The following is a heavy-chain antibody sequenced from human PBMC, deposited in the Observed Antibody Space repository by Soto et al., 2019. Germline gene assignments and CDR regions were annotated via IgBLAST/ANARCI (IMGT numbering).Heavy chain of an antibody. CDR3: ARGGSDILTGYFPYYGMDV. Sequence: ASVKVSCKASGYTFTNYGISWVRQAPGQGLEWMGWISAYNGNTNYAQKLQGRVTMTTDTSTSTAYMELRNLRSDDTAVYYCARGGSDILTGYFPYYGMDVWGQGTTVTVSS. J-gene: IGHJ6*02. CDR2: ISAYNGNT. V-gene: IGHV1-18*01. CDR1: GYTFTNYG. D-gene: IGHD3-9*01.